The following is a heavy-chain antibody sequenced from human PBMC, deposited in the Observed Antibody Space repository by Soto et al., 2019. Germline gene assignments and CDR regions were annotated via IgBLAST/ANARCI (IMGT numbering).Heavy chain of an antibody. CDR3: ASIYRRSSSWYDAFDI. CDR1: GFTFSSYS. D-gene: IGHD6-13*01. CDR2: ISSSSSTI. V-gene: IGHV3-48*04. J-gene: IGHJ3*02. Sequence: LSLTCAASGFTFSSYSMNWVRQAPGKGLEWVSYISSSSSTIYYADSVKGRFTISRDNAKNSLYLQMTSLIAEDPAVYYCASIYRRSSSWYDAFDIWGQGTMVTVSS.